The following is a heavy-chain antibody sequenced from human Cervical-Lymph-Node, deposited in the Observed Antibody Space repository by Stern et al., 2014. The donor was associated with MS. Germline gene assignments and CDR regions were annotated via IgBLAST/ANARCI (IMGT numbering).Heavy chain of an antibody. D-gene: IGHD4-23*01. J-gene: IGHJ4*02. Sequence: QLVESGGGLVQPGRSLRLSCAASGFTFDDYAMHWVRQAPGKGLEWVSGISLNSGSKGYADSVKGRFTISRDNSKNSLYLQMNSLRAEDTALYYCAKDMRSGNSLIVYWGQGTLVTVSS. V-gene: IGHV3-9*01. CDR3: AKDMRSGNSLIVY. CDR1: GFTFDDYA. CDR2: ISLNSGSK.